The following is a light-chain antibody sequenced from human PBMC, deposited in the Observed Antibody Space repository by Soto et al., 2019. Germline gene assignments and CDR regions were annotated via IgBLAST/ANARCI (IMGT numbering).Light chain of an antibody. V-gene: IGLV1-51*01. CDR1: SSNIGNNY. Sequence: QSVLTQPPSVSAAPGQKVTISCSGSSSNIGNNYVFWYQQPPGTAPKLLIYDNDKRPSGIPDRFSGSKSGTSATLGITGLQTGDEADYYCATWDRSLSVGVFGGGTKVTVL. J-gene: IGLJ2*01. CDR2: DND. CDR3: ATWDRSLSVGV.